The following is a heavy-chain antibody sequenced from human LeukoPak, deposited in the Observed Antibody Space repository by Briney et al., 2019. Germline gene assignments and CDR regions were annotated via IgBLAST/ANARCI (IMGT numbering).Heavy chain of an antibody. CDR3: ARRSQGIVVVPAALDY. J-gene: IGHJ4*02. CDR1: AFTFSDYA. CDR2: LSYDGTYK. Sequence: GGSLRLSCAASAFTFSDYAMHWVRQAPGKGLEWVAVLSYDGTYKKSADSVRGRFTISRDNSKDTLYLQMTSLRTEDTAVYYCARRSQGIVVVPAALDYWGQGTLVTVSS. D-gene: IGHD2-2*01. V-gene: IGHV3-30-3*01.